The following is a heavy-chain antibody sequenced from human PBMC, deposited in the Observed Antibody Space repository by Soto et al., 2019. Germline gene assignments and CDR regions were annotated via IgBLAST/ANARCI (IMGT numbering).Heavy chain of an antibody. CDR1: GGSISSYY. CDR3: ARRGTGDSSGYYYDWFDP. D-gene: IGHD3-22*01. CDR2: IYYSGST. Sequence: LSLTCTVSGGSISSYYWSWIRQPPGKGLEWIGYIYYSGSTNYNPSLKSRVTISVDTSKNQFSLKLSSVTAADTAVYYCARRGTGDSSGYYYDWFDPWGQGTLVTVSS. V-gene: IGHV4-59*01. J-gene: IGHJ5*02.